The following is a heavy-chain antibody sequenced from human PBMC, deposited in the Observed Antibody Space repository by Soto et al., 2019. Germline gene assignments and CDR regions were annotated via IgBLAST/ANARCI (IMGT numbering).Heavy chain of an antibody. CDR2: IIPILRIA. Sequence: QVQLVQSGAEVKKPGSSVKVSCKASGGTFSSYTISWVRQAPGQGLEWLGRIIPILRIANYAQKFQGRVTITAAKSPRTAYMELSSLRSEDTAVYYCASNLQSARGNDYWGQGTLVTVSS. J-gene: IGHJ4*02. V-gene: IGHV1-69*02. CDR3: ASNLQSARGNDY. CDR1: GGTFSSYT.